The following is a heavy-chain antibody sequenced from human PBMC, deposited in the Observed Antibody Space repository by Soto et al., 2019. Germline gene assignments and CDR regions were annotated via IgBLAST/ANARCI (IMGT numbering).Heavy chain of an antibody. V-gene: IGHV3-21*01. CDR1: GFIFSDNS. Sequence: EVHLVASGGGLVKPGGSLRLTCAASGFIFSDNSMNWVRQAPGKRLEWVSSISSSGSFISYGDAVKGRFIISRDNAKKSLFLQRGDLRAEDTALYYCARDPPHGGTSSWDADSWGQGTLVTVSS. CDR3: ARDPPHGGTSSWDADS. D-gene: IGHD1-1*01. J-gene: IGHJ4*02. CDR2: ISSSGSFI.